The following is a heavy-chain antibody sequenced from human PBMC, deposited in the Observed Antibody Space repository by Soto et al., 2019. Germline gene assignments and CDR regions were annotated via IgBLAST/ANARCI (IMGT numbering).Heavy chain of an antibody. CDR3: TRHAGGQVVHSFYYFVMAV. D-gene: IGHD3-10*01. CDR1: GFPLSDSA. Sequence: EVQLVESGGGLVQPGGSLKLACLTSGFPLSDSAIHWVRKASAKGLEWVGRIRSKTNNYATTYGAPVRGRFTLSRDDSKNTASLEMNNLEREAAAVYYCTRHAGGQVVHSFYYFVMAVWGEGAIVSV. CDR2: IRSKTNNYAT. J-gene: IGHJ3*01. V-gene: IGHV3-73*01.